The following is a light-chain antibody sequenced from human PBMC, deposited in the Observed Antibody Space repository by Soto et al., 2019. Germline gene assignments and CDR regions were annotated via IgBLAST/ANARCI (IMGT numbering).Light chain of an antibody. CDR3: AAWDDSLRGWV. CDR2: RNN. V-gene: IGLV1-47*01. Sequence: QSVLTQPPSASGTPGQRVTISCSGSSSNIGSHYVYWYQQLPGTAPKLLIYRNNQRPSGVPDRFSGSKSGTSASLAISGLRSEDEADYYCAAWDDSLRGWVFGGGTQLTVL. J-gene: IGLJ3*02. CDR1: SSNIGSHY.